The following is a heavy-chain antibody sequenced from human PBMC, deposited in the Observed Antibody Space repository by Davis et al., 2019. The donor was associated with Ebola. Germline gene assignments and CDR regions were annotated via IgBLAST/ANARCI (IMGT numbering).Heavy chain of an antibody. V-gene: IGHV4-34*01. CDR2: INHSGST. J-gene: IGHJ4*02. CDR1: GGPISNYY. D-gene: IGHD3-22*01. CDR3: ASDSSGYRYFDY. Sequence: PSETLSLTCTISGGPISNYYWSWIRQAPGKGLEWIGEINHSGSTNYNPSLKSRVSISVDTSKNQFSLKLSSVTAADTAVYYCASDSSGYRYFDYWGQGTLVTVSS.